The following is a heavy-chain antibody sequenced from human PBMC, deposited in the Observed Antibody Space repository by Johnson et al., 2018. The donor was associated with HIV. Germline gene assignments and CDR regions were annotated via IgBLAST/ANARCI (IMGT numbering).Heavy chain of an antibody. CDR3: TRGKSGSYYPYAFDI. D-gene: IGHD1-26*01. CDR2: IRSKAYGGTT. Sequence: VQLVESGGGLVKPGGSLRLSCAASGFTFSTYSMHWVRQAPGKGLEWVGFIRSKAYGGTTEYAASVKGRFTISRDDSKSIAYLQMNSLKTEDTAVYYCTRGKSGSYYPYAFDIWGQGTMVTVSS. CDR1: GFTFSTYS. V-gene: IGHV3-49*04. J-gene: IGHJ3*02.